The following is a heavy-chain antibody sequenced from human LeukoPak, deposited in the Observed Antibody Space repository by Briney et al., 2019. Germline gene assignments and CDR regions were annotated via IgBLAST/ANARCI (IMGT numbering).Heavy chain of an antibody. D-gene: IGHD1-7*01. CDR2: IYYTGST. CDR3: ARGKVAGTRFDY. Sequence: SETLSLTCTVSGGSVSSGGYYWSWIRQHPGKGLEWIGYIYYTGSTYFNPSLKSRVIISLDTSKNQFSLKLTSVTVAETAVYYCARGKVAGTRFDYWGQGTLVTVSS. CDR1: GGSVSSGGYY. J-gene: IGHJ4*02. V-gene: IGHV4-31*03.